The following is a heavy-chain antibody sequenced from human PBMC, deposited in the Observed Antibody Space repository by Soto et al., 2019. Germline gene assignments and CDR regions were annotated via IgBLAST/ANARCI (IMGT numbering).Heavy chain of an antibody. J-gene: IGHJ3*01. Sequence: EVQVVESGGGLVKPGGSLRLSCAASGFTFSSYSMNWVRQAPGKGLEWVSSISASSSYIYYADSLKGRFTISRDNAKNSLDLQMNSLRVEDTAVYYSARAKATVLYDAFDVWGQGTMVTVSS. CDR2: ISASSSYI. D-gene: IGHD1-1*01. V-gene: IGHV3-21*01. CDR1: GFTFSSYS. CDR3: ARAKATVLYDAFDV.